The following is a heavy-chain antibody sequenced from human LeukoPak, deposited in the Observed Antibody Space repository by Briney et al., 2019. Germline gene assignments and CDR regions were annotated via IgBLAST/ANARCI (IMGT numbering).Heavy chain of an antibody. J-gene: IGHJ4*02. CDR3: AREEYYGSGSYPHFDY. D-gene: IGHD3-10*01. CDR1: GYNFISYA. V-gene: IGHV1-18*01. CDR2: INTYNGNT. Sequence: ASVKVSCKASGYNFISYAISWVRQAPGQGLEWMGWINTYNGNTNYARNYQGRVTMTTDTSTSTAYMELRSLRSDDTAVYYCAREEYYGSGSYPHFDYWGQGTLVTVSS.